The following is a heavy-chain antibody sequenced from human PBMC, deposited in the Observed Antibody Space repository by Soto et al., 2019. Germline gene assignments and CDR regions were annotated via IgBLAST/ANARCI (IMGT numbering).Heavy chain of an antibody. CDR3: ARGSTYYDILTGYYPSYYYYYMDV. Sequence: EASVKGSCKASGYSLTRDDVNWGRQATGQGLEWMGWMNPNSGNTGYAQKFQGRVNMTRNTSINTAYMELSSLRSEDTAVYYCARGSTYYDILTGYYPSYYYYYMDVWGKGTPVTVSS. J-gene: IGHJ6*03. D-gene: IGHD3-9*01. CDR2: MNPNSGNT. V-gene: IGHV1-8*01. CDR1: GYSLTRDD.